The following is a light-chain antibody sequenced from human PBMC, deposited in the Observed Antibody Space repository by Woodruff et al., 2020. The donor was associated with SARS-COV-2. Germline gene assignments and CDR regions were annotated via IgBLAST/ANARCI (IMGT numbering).Light chain of an antibody. CDR2: GAS. J-gene: IGKJ2*01. Sequence: YREKPGQAPRLLIYGASTRATGIPARFSGSGSGTEFTLTISSLQSEDFATYYCQQSYSTYTFGQGTKLEIK. CDR3: QQSYSTYT. V-gene: IGKV3-15*01.